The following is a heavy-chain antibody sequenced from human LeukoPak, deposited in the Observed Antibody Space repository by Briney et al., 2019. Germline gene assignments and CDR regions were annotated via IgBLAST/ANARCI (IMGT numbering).Heavy chain of an antibody. J-gene: IGHJ4*02. D-gene: IGHD3-10*01. CDR2: ISSSGNTI. Sequence: PGGSLRHSCAASGFTFISYEMNWVRQAPGKGLEWVSNISSSGNTIYYADSVKGRFTISRDNAKNSLYLQMNSLRAEDTAVYYCARNYQIYYGSGSYYNIPYYFRYWGQETLVTVSS. CDR3: ARNYQIYYGSGSYYNIPYYFRY. CDR1: GFTFISYE. V-gene: IGHV3-48*03.